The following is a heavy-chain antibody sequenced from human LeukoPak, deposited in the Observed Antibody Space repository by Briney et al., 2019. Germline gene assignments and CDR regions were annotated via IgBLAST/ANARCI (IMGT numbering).Heavy chain of an antibody. CDR3: ARAESNWFDP. V-gene: IGHV4-31*03. J-gene: IGHJ5*02. CDR2: IYYSGST. Sequence: SETLALTCTVSGDSICSGGYYLSWIRQHPGTGLEWIGYIYYSGSTYYNPSLKSRVTISVDTSKNQFSLKLRSVTAADTAVYYCARAESNWFDPWGQGTLVTVSS. CDR1: GDSICSGGYY.